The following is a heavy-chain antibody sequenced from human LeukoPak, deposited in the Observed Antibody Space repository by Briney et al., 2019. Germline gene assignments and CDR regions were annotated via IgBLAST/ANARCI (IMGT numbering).Heavy chain of an antibody. V-gene: IGHV3-74*03. CDR3: SRERDSNWFDP. Sequence: GGSLRLSCAASEFTFSRYWMHWVRQAPGKGPVWVSRVSPDGLTTKYADSVKGRFTIPRDNAKNTLYLQMNSLRDEDTAMYYCSRERDSNWFDPWGQGTLVTVSS. J-gene: IGHJ5*02. CDR1: EFTFSRYW. CDR2: VSPDGLTT.